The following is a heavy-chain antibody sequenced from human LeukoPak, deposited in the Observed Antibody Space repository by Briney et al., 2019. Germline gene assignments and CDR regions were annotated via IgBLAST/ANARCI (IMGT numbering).Heavy chain of an antibody. D-gene: IGHD6-6*01. V-gene: IGHV3-30*18. CDR2: ISYDGSNK. CDR3: AKDREDSSSDY. Sequence: GGSLRLSCAASGFTFSSYGMHWVRQAPGKGLEWVAVISYDGSNKYYADSVKGRFTISRDNSKNTLYLQMNSLRAEDTAVYYCAKDREDSSSDYWGQGTLVTVSS. CDR1: GFTFSSYG. J-gene: IGHJ4*02.